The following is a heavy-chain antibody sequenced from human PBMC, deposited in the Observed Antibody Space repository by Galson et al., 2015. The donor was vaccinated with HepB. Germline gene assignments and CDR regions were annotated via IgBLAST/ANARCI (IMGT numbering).Heavy chain of an antibody. V-gene: IGHV3-23*01. CDR1: GFTFSSYA. CDR2: ISGSGGST. CDR3: AKVGLLWLSHHYFDY. D-gene: IGHD2-21*01. Sequence: SLRLSCAASGFTFSSYAMSWVRQAPGKGLEWVSAISGSGGSTYYADSVKGRFTISRDNSKNTRYLQMNSLRAEDTAVYYCAKVGLLWLSHHYFDYWGQGTLGTVSS. J-gene: IGHJ4*02.